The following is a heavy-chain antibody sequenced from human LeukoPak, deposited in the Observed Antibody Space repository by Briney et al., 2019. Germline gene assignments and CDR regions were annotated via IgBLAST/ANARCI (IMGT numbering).Heavy chain of an antibody. V-gene: IGHV4-59*01. CDR3: TGDRSSSSWTDH. CDR2: IYYSGST. J-gene: IGHJ5*02. CDR1: GGSISSYY. Sequence: SETLSLTCTVSGGSISSYYWSWIRQPPEKGLEWIGYIYYSGSTNYNPSLKSRVTISVDTSKNQFSLRLSSVTAADTALYYCTGDRSSSSWTDHWGQGILVTVSS. D-gene: IGHD6-13*01.